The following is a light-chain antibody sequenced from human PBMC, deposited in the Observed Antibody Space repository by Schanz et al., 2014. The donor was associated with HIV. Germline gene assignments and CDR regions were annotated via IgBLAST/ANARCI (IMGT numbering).Light chain of an antibody. V-gene: IGKV3-20*01. J-gene: IGKJ3*01. Sequence: EIVLTQSPGTLSLSPGERATLSCRASQTVSSHFLAWYQQKPGQAPRLLIFGASNRATGIPDRFSGSGSGTDFTLTISRLEPEDFAVYYCQHYGSSFGPGTKVDIK. CDR2: GAS. CDR3: QHYGSS. CDR1: QTVSSHF.